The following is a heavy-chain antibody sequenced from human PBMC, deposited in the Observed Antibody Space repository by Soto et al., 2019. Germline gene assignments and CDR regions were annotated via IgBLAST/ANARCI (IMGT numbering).Heavy chain of an antibody. V-gene: IGHV4-30-4*01. J-gene: IGHJ4*02. CDR2: IYYSGNT. CDR3: ASHFKRYSRPPGAPGY. Sequence: QVQLRESGPGLVKPSQTLSLTCTVSGDSISSGDYYWSWIRQPPGKGLEWIGCIYYSGNTYYNSSLKRRFSTSVDTSKNQFSLQVSALTVADTACYYCASHFKRYSRPPGAPGYGGRRTGVTASP. CDR1: GDSISSGDYY. D-gene: IGHD1-26*01.